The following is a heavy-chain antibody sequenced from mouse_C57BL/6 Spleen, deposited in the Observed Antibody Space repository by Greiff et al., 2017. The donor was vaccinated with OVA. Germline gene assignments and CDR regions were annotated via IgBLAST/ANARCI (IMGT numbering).Heavy chain of an antibody. CDR3: ARERDYDSSGSWFAY. D-gene: IGHD3-2*02. V-gene: IGHV5-4*01. CDR1: GFTFSSYA. CDR2: ISDGGSYT. J-gene: IGHJ3*01. Sequence: EVMLVESGGGLVKPGGSLKLSFAASGFTFSSYAMSWVRQTPEKRLEWVATISDGGSYTYYPDNVKGRFTISRDNAKNNLYLQMSHLKSEDTAMYYCARERDYDSSGSWFAYWGQGTLVTVSA.